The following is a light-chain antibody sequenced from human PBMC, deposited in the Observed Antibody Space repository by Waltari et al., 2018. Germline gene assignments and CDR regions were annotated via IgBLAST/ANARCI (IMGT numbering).Light chain of an antibody. J-gene: IGKJ5*01. CDR2: AAS. Sequence: DIQMTQSPSSLSASLGDRVTIPCRASQSISSYLNWYQQKPGKAPKLLIYAASSLQSVVPSRFSGSGSGTDFTLTISSLQPEDFATYYFQQSYSTPITFGQGTRLEMK. CDR3: QQSYSTPIT. CDR1: QSISSY. V-gene: IGKV1-39*01.